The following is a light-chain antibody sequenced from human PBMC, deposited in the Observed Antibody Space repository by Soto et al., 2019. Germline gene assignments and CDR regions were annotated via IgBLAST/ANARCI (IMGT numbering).Light chain of an antibody. Sequence: EIVLTQSPGTLSLSPGERATLSCRASQSVSSSYLAWYQQKPGQAPRLLIFGASNRATGIPDTFSGSGSGTDFTLTITRLEPEDFAAVYCQHYGSSPYAFGQGTKLEIK. V-gene: IGKV3-20*01. CDR1: QSVSSSY. CDR2: GAS. J-gene: IGKJ2*01. CDR3: QHYGSSPYA.